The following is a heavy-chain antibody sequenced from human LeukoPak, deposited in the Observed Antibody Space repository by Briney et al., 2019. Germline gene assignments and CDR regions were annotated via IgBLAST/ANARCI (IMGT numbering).Heavy chain of an antibody. CDR1: GGFISSGSYY. J-gene: IGHJ4*02. D-gene: IGHD3-10*01. CDR2: IYYTGNT. Sequence: PSETLSLTCTVAGGFISSGSYYWSWIRQCPGKGLEWIGYIYYTGNTYYNPSLKSRVAISVDTSKNQFSLKLTSVTAADTAVYYCARDNSGVLDYWGQGTLVTVSS. CDR3: ARDNSGVLDY. V-gene: IGHV4-31*03.